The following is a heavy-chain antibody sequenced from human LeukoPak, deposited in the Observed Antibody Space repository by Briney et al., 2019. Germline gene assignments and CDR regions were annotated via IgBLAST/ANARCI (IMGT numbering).Heavy chain of an antibody. V-gene: IGHV4-38-2*01. D-gene: IGHD2-15*01. J-gene: IGHJ3*02. Sequence: SETLSLTCDVSDYSIRSGYYWGWIRQPPGKGLEWIGSLYHSGSAYYSPSLKSRVTISLDTSNNELSQRLSSVTAADTAIYYCARQNIVVVVAATPGAFDIWGQGTLVTVSS. CDR2: LYHSGSA. CDR1: DYSIRSGYY. CDR3: ARQNIVVVVAATPGAFDI.